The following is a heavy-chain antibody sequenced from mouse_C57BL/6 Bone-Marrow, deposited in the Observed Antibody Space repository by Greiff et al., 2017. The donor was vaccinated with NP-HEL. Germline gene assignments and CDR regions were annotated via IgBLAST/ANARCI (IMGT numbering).Heavy chain of an antibody. J-gene: IGHJ1*03. Sequence: QVQLQQSGAELVKPGASVKISCKASGYAFSSYWMNWVKQRPGQGLEWIGQIYPGDGDTNYNGKFKGKATLTADKSSSTAYMQLSSLTSEDSAVYFCAREGYGSSYRYFDVWGTGTTVTVSS. V-gene: IGHV1-80*01. CDR1: GYAFSSYW. CDR3: AREGYGSSYRYFDV. D-gene: IGHD1-1*01. CDR2: IYPGDGDT.